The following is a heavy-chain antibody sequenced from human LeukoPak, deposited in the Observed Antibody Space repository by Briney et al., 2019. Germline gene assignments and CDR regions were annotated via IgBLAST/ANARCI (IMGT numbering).Heavy chain of an antibody. D-gene: IGHD4-11*01. V-gene: IGHV1-69*05. CDR2: IIPIFGTA. J-gene: IGHJ6*03. Sequence: ASVKVSCKASGGTFSSYAISWVRQAPGQGLEWMGGIIPIFGTANYAQKFQGRVTITTDVSTSTAYMVLSSLRSEDTAVYYCARSYSNYPGAYYYYMDVWGKGTTVTVSS. CDR3: ARSYSNYPGAYYYYMDV. CDR1: GGTFSSYA.